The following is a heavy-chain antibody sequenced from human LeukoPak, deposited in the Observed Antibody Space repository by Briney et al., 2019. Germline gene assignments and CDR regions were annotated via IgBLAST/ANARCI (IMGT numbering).Heavy chain of an antibody. CDR1: GYTFTSYD. CDR3: ATDKGGDYYDILTGYY. Sequence: GASVKVSCKASGYTFTSYDINWVRQATGQGLEWMGWMNPNSGNTGYAQKFQGRVTMTRNTSISTAYMELSSLRSEDTAVYYCATDKGGDYYDILTGYYWGQGTLVTVSS. D-gene: IGHD3-9*01. V-gene: IGHV1-8*01. CDR2: MNPNSGNT. J-gene: IGHJ4*02.